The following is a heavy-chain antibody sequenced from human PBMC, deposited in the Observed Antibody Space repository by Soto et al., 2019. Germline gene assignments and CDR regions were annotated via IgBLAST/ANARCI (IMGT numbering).Heavy chain of an antibody. CDR2: IWYDGSNE. D-gene: IGHD1-1*01. CDR1: GSTFSAYA. CDR3: AREETGTFDH. V-gene: IGHV3-33*01. J-gene: IGHJ4*02. Sequence: QGQLVASGGGVVQPGRSLRLSCVASGSTFSAYAMHWVRQAPGKGLEWVAVIWYDGSNEDYADSVKGRFTISRDNSKNTLFLQMNSLRAEDTAVYYCAREETGTFDHWGQGTLVTVSS.